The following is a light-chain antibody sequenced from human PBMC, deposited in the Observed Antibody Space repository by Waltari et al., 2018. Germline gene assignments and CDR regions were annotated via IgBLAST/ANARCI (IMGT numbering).Light chain of an antibody. CDR2: EAS. J-gene: IGKJ1*01. V-gene: IGKV3D-20*01. CDR1: RRVGRE. Sequence: CGAGRRVGRELAGYQQRPGQAPRLLIFEASTRATGIPDRFSGSGSGTDFSLTISRLEPEDCAVYYCQHYVALPATFGQGTKVEIK. CDR3: QHYVALPAT.